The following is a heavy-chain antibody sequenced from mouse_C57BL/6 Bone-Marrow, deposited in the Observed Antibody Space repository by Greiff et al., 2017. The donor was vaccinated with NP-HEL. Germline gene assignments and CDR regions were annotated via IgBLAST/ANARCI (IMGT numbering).Heavy chain of an antibody. CDR2: IHPNSGST. J-gene: IGHJ3*01. CDR3: ASEAQATFAC. CDR1: GYTFTSYW. Sequence: VQLQQSGAELVKPGASVKLSCKASGYTFTSYWMHWVKQRPGQGLEWIGMIHPNSGSTNYNEKFKSKATLTVDKSSSTAYMQLSSLTSEDSAVYYCASEAQATFACWGQGTLVTVSA. V-gene: IGHV1-64*01. D-gene: IGHD3-2*02.